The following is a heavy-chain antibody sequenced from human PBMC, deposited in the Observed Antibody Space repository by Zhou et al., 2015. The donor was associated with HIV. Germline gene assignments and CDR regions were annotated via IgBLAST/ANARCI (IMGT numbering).Heavy chain of an antibody. CDR3: AREGAETLGRSITPDY. V-gene: IGHV3-33*01. J-gene: IGHJ4*02. D-gene: IGHD1-14*01. CDR1: GFIFNKFG. Sequence: QVQLVESGGGVVQPGRSLRLSCAASGFIFNKFGMHWVRQAPGKGLEWVAVIWYDGSNEYYADSVKGRVFISRDNSKNTVHLQMNSLTADDTGVYYCAREGAETLGRSITPDYWGQGTLVTVSS. CDR2: IWYDGSNE.